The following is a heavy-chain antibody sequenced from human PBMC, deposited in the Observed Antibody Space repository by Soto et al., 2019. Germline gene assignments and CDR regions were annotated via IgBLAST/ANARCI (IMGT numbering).Heavy chain of an antibody. J-gene: IGHJ5*02. D-gene: IGHD6-19*01. CDR2: ISYDGSNE. CDR1: GFTFNTYC. V-gene: IGHV3-30*18. Sequence: QAGGSLRLSGAASGFTFNTYCIHWVRQAPCKGLEWVAFISYDGSNEYYADSVKGRFTISRDNSKNTVFLQMNSLRGEDTAVYYCAKSLAVAAGWFDPLGQGALLTVSS. CDR3: AKSLAVAAGWFDP.